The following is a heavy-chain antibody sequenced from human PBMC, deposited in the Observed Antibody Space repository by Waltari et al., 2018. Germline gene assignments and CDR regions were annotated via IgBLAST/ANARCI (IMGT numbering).Heavy chain of an antibody. CDR1: GFTFSSYA. CDR3: ARYYYGSGSYWSYYYYGMDV. CDR2: INHSGST. D-gene: IGHD3-10*01. Sequence: VQLLESGGGLVQPGGSLRLSCAASGFTFSSYAMSWVRQAPGKGLEWIGEINHSGSTNYNPSLKSRVTISVDTSKNQFSLKLSSVTAADTAVYYCARYYYGSGSYWSYYYYGMDVWGQGTTVTVSS. V-gene: IGHV4-34*01. J-gene: IGHJ6*02.